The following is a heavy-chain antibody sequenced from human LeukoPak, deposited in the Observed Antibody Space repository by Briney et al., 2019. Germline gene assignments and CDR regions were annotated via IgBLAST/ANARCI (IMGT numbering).Heavy chain of an antibody. J-gene: IGHJ3*02. V-gene: IGHV3-20*04. CDR2: INWNGGST. Sequence: GGSLRLSCAASGFTFDDYGMSWVRQAPGKGLEWVSGINWNGGSTGYADSVKVRFTISRDNAKNSLYLQMNSLRAEDTALYYCARALWSGYYAIYWGAFDIWGQGTMVTVSS. CDR3: ARALWSGYYAIYWGAFDI. CDR1: GFTFDDYG. D-gene: IGHD3-3*01.